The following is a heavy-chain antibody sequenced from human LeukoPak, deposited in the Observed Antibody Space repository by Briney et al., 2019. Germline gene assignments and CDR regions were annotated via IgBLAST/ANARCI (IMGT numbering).Heavy chain of an antibody. CDR1: GFTFSSYG. Sequence: GRSLRLSCAASGFTFSSYGMPWVRQAPGKGLEWVAVIWYDGSNKYYADSVKGRFTISRDNSKNTLYLQVNTLRAEDTAVYYCARASGIYGSGWYFDYWGQGTLVTVSS. J-gene: IGHJ4*02. D-gene: IGHD6-19*01. CDR2: IWYDGSNK. CDR3: ARASGIYGSGWYFDY. V-gene: IGHV3-33*01.